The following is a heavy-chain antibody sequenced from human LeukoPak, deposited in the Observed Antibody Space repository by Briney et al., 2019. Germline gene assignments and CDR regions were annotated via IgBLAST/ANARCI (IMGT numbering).Heavy chain of an antibody. J-gene: IGHJ4*02. CDR3: ARDASNYVWGSYRPS. D-gene: IGHD3-16*02. CDR2: ISGSGGNT. Sequence: GSLRLSCAVSGFTFSNYGMSWVRQAPGKGLEWVSVISGSGGNTYYADSVKGRFTISRDNSKNPLYLQMNSLRAGDTAVYYCARDASNYVWGSYRPSWGQGTLVTVSS. CDR1: GFTFSNYG. V-gene: IGHV3-23*01.